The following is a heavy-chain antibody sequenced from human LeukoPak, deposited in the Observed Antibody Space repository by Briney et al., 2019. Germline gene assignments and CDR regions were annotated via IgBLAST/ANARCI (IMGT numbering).Heavy chain of an antibody. CDR1: GFTFSSYW. CDR2: IKQDGSEK. D-gene: IGHD4-17*01. V-gene: IGHV3-7*01. Sequence: GGSLRLSCAASGFTFSSYWMSWVRQAQGKGLEWVANIKQDGSEKYYVDSVKGRFTISRDNAKNSLYLQMNSLRAEDTAVYYCARTYGDYAYYYYYYGMDVWGQGTTVTVSS. CDR3: ARTYGDYAYYYYYYGMDV. J-gene: IGHJ6*02.